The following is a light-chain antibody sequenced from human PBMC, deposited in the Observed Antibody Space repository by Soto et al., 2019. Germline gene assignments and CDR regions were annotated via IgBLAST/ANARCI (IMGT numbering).Light chain of an antibody. Sequence: EIVLTQSPGTLSLSPGERAILSCRASQGVSSSYFAWYQQKPGQAPRLLIYGASSRATGIPDRFSGGGSGTDFPLTISRLEPEDFAVYYCQEYGSPPPSVFGGGPRGEIK. V-gene: IGKV3-20*01. CDR3: QEYGSPPPSV. CDR2: GAS. CDR1: QGVSSSY. J-gene: IGKJ4*01.